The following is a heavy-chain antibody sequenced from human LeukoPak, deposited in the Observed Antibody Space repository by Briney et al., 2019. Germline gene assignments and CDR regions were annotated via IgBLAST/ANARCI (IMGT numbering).Heavy chain of an antibody. D-gene: IGHD6-13*01. Sequence: PSETLSLTCTVSGDSISSYYWSWIRQSPGKRLEWIGYIYHSGSTNYNPSLKSRVTISIDTSKNQFSLKLSSVTAADTAVYYGARDSGSGSWYDYWGQGTLVTVSS. CDR1: GDSISSYY. CDR2: IYHSGST. CDR3: ARDSGSGSWYDY. V-gene: IGHV4-59*01. J-gene: IGHJ4*02.